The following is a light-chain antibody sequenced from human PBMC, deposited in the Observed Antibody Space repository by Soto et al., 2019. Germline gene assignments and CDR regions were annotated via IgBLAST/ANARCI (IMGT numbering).Light chain of an antibody. J-gene: IGKJ1*01. CDR2: DAS. V-gene: IGKV1-5*01. CDR3: QQYNTYSWT. Sequence: DIQMTQSPSTLSASVGDRVTITCRASQSISNWLAWYQQKPGKAPNLLIYDASSLKSGVPSRFRGSRSGTEFTLIISSLQPDDFATYYCQQYNTYSWTFGQGTKVEIK. CDR1: QSISNW.